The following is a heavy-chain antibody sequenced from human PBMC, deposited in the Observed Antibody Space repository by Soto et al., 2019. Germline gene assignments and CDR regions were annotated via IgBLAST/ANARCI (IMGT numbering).Heavy chain of an antibody. Sequence: GGSLRLSCAASGFTFSSYGIHSVTLETGKDLEWVATMSYDGSNKYYADSVKGRFTISRDNSKNSLYLQMNSLRPEDTAVYYCAKDRAEVVAGTRWADYLGQGTLVTVSS. D-gene: IGHD6-19*01. V-gene: IGHV3-30*18. CDR2: MSYDGSNK. CDR1: GFTFSSYG. J-gene: IGHJ4*02. CDR3: AKDRAEVVAGTRWADY.